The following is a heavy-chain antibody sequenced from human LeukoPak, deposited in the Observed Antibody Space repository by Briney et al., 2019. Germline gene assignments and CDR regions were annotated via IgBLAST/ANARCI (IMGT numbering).Heavy chain of an antibody. J-gene: IGHJ4*02. V-gene: IGHV3-30*03. CDR1: RFNFNYYA. Sequence: GGSLRPSGAASRFNFNYYAIHWVRQAPGKGLEWGAGTSFDGTKIYYGDSVKGRFSISRDNSNSTLHLHMNSLRPEDTAVYYCARIGAFDYGDLHLAPGWVDYWGRGTLVIVSS. D-gene: IGHD4-17*01. CDR3: ARIGAFDYGDLHLAPGWVDY. CDR2: TSFDGTKI.